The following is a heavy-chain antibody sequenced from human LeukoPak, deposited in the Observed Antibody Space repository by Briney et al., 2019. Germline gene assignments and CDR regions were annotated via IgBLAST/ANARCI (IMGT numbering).Heavy chain of an antibody. CDR3: ARVNGISTR. D-gene: IGHD1-1*01. CDR1: GGSFSGYY. Sequence: SETLSLTCAVYGGSFSGYYWSWIRQPPGKGLEWIGEINHSGSTNYNPSLKSRVTISVDTSKNQFSLKLSSATAADTAVYYCARVNGISTRWGQGTLVTVSS. V-gene: IGHV4-34*01. J-gene: IGHJ4*02. CDR2: INHSGST.